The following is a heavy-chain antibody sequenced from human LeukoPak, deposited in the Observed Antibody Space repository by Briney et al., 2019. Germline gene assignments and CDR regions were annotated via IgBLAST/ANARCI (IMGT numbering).Heavy chain of an antibody. V-gene: IGHV4-39*01. Sequence: ASETLSLTCTVSGASFSSSTYYRGWIRQSPGKGLEWIGSIYYSGSTYYNPSLKSRVTMSVDTSKNQFSLKLSSVTAADTAVYYCARHAGGITATGTRPFDYWGQGTLVTVSS. J-gene: IGHJ4*02. CDR3: ARHAGGITATGTRPFDY. D-gene: IGHD6-13*01. CDR1: GASFSSSTYY. CDR2: IYYSGST.